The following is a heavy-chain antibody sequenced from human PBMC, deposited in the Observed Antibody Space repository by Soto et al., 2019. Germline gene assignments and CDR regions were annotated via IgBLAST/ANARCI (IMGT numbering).Heavy chain of an antibody. J-gene: IGHJ4*02. CDR2: IYYSGST. CDR3: ARGGRYFDWQAYGY. D-gene: IGHD3-9*01. CDR1: SAAIGIISRY. V-gene: IGHV4-39*01. Sequence: SDPLSLTCTVTSAAIGIISRYSDSIRRPPGKGLEWIGSIYYSGSTYYNPSLKSRVTISVDTSKNQFSLKLSSVTAADTAVYYCARGGRYFDWQAYGYWGQGTLVTVS.